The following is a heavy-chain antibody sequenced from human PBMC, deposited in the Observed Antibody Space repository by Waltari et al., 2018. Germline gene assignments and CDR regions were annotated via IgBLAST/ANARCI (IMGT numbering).Heavy chain of an antibody. J-gene: IGHJ4*02. V-gene: IGHV3-9*01. D-gene: IGHD3-10*01. CDR3: VKGGWGFGAFYEQH. Sequence: EVQLVASGGGLVQPGRSLRLSCVGSGFTFDDYAMYWVRQRPGKGLEWVSGIGWNSGAIGYADSVRGRVTTYRDNAKRSLYLQMGRLRPEDTALYYCVKGGWGFGAFYEQHWGQGIQVTVSS. CDR1: GFTFDDYA. CDR2: IGWNSGAI.